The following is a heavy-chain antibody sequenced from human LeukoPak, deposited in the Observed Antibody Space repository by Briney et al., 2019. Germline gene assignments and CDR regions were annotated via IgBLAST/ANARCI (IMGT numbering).Heavy chain of an antibody. CDR3: ARAYVVVTAVPNYYFDY. J-gene: IGHJ4*02. D-gene: IGHD2-21*02. CDR2: IFHSGST. Sequence: PSETLSLTCTVSGYSISSVYYWGWIRQPPGKGLEWIGTIFHSGSTYYNPSLKSRVTISVDTSQNQFSLKLSSVTAADTAVYYCARAYVVVTAVPNYYFDYWGQGTLVTVSS. CDR1: GYSISSVYY. V-gene: IGHV4-38-2*02.